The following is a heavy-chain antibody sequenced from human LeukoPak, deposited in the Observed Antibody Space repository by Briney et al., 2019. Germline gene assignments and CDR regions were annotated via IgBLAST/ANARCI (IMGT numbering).Heavy chain of an antibody. V-gene: IGHV1-8*01. D-gene: IGHD2-2*01. Sequence: ASVKVSCKASGYTFTSYDINWVRQATGQGLEWMGWMNPNSGNTGYAQKFQGRVTMTRNTSISTAYMELSSLRSEDTAVHYCARADCSSTSCSNWFDPWGQGTLVTVSS. J-gene: IGHJ5*02. CDR1: GYTFTSYD. CDR2: MNPNSGNT. CDR3: ARADCSSTSCSNWFDP.